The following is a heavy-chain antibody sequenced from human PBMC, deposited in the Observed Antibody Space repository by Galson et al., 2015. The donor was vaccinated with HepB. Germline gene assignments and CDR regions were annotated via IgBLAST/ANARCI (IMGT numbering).Heavy chain of an antibody. Sequence: SLRLSCAASGFTFSSYGMHWVRQAPGKGLEWVAVISYDGSNKYYADSVKGRFTISRDNSKNTLYLQMNSLRAEDTAVYYCARDRYYYGSGTQPRGYYFDYWGQGTLVTVSS. D-gene: IGHD3-10*01. J-gene: IGHJ4*02. CDR2: ISYDGSNK. CDR1: GFTFSSYG. V-gene: IGHV3-30*03. CDR3: ARDRYYYGSGTQPRGYYFDY.